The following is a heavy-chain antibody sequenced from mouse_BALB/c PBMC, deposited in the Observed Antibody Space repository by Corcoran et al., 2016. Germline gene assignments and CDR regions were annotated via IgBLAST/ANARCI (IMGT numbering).Heavy chain of an antibody. CDR1: GYTFTNYG. CDR2: INTYTGEP. V-gene: IGHV9-1*02. D-gene: IGHD1-2*01. J-gene: IGHJ3*01. CDR3: ARMDYGPFAY. Sequence: QIQLVQSGPELKKPGETVKISCKASGYTFTNYGMNWVKQAPGKGLKGRGWINTYTGEPTYADDFKGRVAFSLETSASTAYLQINNLKNEDMATYFCARMDYGPFAYWGQGTLVTVSA.